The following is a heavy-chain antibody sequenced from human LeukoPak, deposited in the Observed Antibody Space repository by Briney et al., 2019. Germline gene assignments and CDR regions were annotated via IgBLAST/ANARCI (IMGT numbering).Heavy chain of an antibody. CDR1: GFTFSDNY. D-gene: IGHD6-6*01. J-gene: IGHJ4*02. Sequence: MAGGSLRLSCAASGFTFSDNYMTWVRQAPGRGLEWLSYISGNGRDIQYADSVKGRFTISRDNAKNSLYLQMNSLRNEDMALYYCAKGGLGSSSSGGPFDSWGQGTLVTVSS. V-gene: IGHV3-11*01. CDR2: ISGNGRDI. CDR3: AKGGLGSSSSGGPFDS.